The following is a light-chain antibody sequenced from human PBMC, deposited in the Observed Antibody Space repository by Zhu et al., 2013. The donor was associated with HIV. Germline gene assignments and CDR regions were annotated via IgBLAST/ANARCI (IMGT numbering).Light chain of an antibody. CDR3: QQYGSSSWT. V-gene: IGKV3-20*01. Sequence: EIVLTQSPGILSLSPGERASISCRASQTVSCSQLAWYQHKPGQAPRLLIYGASSRATGIPDKYSGSESGTDFTLTISRLEPEDFAVYYCQQYGSSSWTFGQGTKVEIK. CDR2: GAS. CDR1: QTVSCSQ. J-gene: IGKJ1*01.